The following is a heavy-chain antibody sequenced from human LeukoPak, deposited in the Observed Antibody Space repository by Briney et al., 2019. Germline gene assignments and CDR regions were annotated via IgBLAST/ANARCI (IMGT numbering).Heavy chain of an antibody. CDR3: ARDSGLGLYDSSEGDAFDI. V-gene: IGHV3-23*01. D-gene: IGHD3-22*01. Sequence: QPGGSLRLSCAASWFTFYSYTMSWVRQAPGKGLEWVSASSGFGVSTYNADSVKGRFTISRDNSKSTLYLQMNSLRAEDTAVYYCARDSGLGLYDSSEGDAFDIWGPGTMVTVSS. CDR2: SSGFGVST. J-gene: IGHJ3*02. CDR1: WFTFYSYT.